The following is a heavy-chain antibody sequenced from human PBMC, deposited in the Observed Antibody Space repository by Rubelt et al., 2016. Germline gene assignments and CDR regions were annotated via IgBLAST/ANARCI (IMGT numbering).Heavy chain of an antibody. CDR1: AFTFSSYS. V-gene: IGHV3-48*04. Sequence: EVHLVESGGDLVQPGGSLRLSCAASAFTFSSYSMNWVRQAPGKGLEWVSYISSSSITIYYADSVKGRFAISRDNAKNSLYLQMNSLRAEDTAMYYCATGVGRYGDHEHWGQGTQVTVSS. CDR3: ATGVGRYGDHEH. J-gene: IGHJ1*01. D-gene: IGHD4-17*01. CDR2: ISSSSITI.